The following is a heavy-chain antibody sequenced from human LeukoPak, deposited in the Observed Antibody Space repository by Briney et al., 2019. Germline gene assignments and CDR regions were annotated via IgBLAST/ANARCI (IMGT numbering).Heavy chain of an antibody. Sequence: SETLSLTCTVSGGSISSSSYYWGWIRQPPGKGLEWIGSTYYSGSTYYNPSLKSRVTISVDTSKNQFSLKLSSVTAADTAVYYCARVRSSSWYTNYYYYYMDVWGKGTTVTVSS. J-gene: IGHJ6*03. D-gene: IGHD6-13*01. CDR2: TYYSGST. CDR1: GGSISSSSYY. V-gene: IGHV4-39*07. CDR3: ARVRSSSWYTNYYYYYMDV.